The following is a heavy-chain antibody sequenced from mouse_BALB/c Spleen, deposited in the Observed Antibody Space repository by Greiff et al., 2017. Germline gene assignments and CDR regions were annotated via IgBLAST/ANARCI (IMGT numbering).Heavy chain of an antibody. Sequence: VQLLESGPGLVQPSQSLSITCTVSGFSLTSYGVHWVRQSPGKGLEWLGVIWSGGSTDYNAAFISRLSISKDNSKSQVFFKMNSLQADDTAIYYCVRNFGITTPCYFDYWGQGTTLTVSS. CDR3: VRNFGITTPCYFDY. CDR2: IWSGGST. V-gene: IGHV2-2-2*01. J-gene: IGHJ2*01. D-gene: IGHD2-4*01. CDR1: GFSLTSYG.